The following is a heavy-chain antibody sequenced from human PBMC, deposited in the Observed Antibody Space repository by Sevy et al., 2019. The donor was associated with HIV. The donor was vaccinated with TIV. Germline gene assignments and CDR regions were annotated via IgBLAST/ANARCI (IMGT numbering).Heavy chain of an antibody. Sequence: ASVKVSCKASGDTFRKYVISWVRQAPGQGLEWMGGIIPVYGTTNYAQKFQARVTFTADASTSTVYMELSRLRSEDTAVYYCARDMTRGGDCYYFDNWGQGTLVTVSS. CDR2: IIPVYGTT. D-gene: IGHD2-21*02. J-gene: IGHJ4*02. V-gene: IGHV1-69*13. CDR3: ARDMTRGGDCYYFDN. CDR1: GDTFRKYV.